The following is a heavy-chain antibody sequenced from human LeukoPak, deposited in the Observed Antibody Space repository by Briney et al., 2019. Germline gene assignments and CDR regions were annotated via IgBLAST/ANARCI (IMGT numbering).Heavy chain of an antibody. CDR2: MNPNSGNT. J-gene: IGHJ6*02. CDR3: ARPVWLLGPGYYYYGMDV. Sequence: ASVKVSCKASGYTFTSYDINWVRQATGQGLEWMGWMNPNSGNTGYAQKFQGRVTMTRNTSISTAYMELSSLRSEDTAVYYCARPVWLLGPGYYYYGMDVWGQGTTVTVSS. D-gene: IGHD3-22*01. V-gene: IGHV1-8*01. CDR1: GYTFTSYD.